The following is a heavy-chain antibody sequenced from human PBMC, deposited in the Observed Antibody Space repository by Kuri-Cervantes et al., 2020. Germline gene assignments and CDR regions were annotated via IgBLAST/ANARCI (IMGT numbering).Heavy chain of an antibody. CDR2: IKSDGSST. CDR3: ARGDGDYVLGWFDP. V-gene: IGHV3-74*01. J-gene: IGHJ5*02. Sequence: GESLKISCEASGFTFTSYWMHWVRQAPGKGLVWVSHIKSDGSSTRYADSAKGRFTISRDNAKNTLYLQMNSLRAEDTAVYYCARGDGDYVLGWFDPWGQGTLVTVSS. CDR1: GFTFTSYW. D-gene: IGHD4-17*01.